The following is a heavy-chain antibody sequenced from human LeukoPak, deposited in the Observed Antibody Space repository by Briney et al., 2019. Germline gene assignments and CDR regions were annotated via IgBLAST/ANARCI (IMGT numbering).Heavy chain of an antibody. CDR1: GGSFSGYY. V-gene: IGHV4-34*01. J-gene: IGHJ6*03. Sequence: SETLSLTCAVYGGSFSGYYWSWIRQPPGKGLEWIGEINHSGSTNYNPSLKSRVTISVDTSKNQFSLKLSSVTAADTAVYYCARLEKGAAGTKNYYYYMDVWGKGTTVTVSS. CDR2: INHSGST. D-gene: IGHD6-13*01. CDR3: ARLEKGAAGTKNYYYYMDV.